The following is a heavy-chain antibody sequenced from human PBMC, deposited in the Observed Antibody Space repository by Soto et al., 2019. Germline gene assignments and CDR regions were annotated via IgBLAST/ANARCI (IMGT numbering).Heavy chain of an antibody. CDR2: IYPGDSDT. J-gene: IGHJ6*02. V-gene: IGHV5-51*01. Sequence: PGESLKISCKGSGYSFTSYWIAWVRQMPGKGLEWMGIIYPGDSDTRYSPSFQGQVTISADKSISTAYLQWSSLKASDTAMFYCAIVPVYYYESSGHPPYGMDVWGQGTTVTVSS. CDR3: AIVPVYYYESSGHPPYGMDV. D-gene: IGHD3-22*01. CDR1: GYSFTSYW.